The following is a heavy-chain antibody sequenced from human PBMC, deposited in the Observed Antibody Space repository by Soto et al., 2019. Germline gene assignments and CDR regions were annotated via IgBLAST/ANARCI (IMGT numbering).Heavy chain of an antibody. CDR1: GGSISSYY. CDR2: IYYRGNT. CDR3: ARRPYYYDSSGYPREGYYFDY. Sequence: PSETLSLTCTVSGGSISSYYWNWIRQPPGKGLERIGYIYYRGNTNYNPFLKSRVTISVDTSKNQFSLKLSSVTAADTAVYYCARRPYYYDSSGYPREGYYFDYWGQGTLVTVSS. J-gene: IGHJ4*02. D-gene: IGHD3-22*01. V-gene: IGHV4-59*08.